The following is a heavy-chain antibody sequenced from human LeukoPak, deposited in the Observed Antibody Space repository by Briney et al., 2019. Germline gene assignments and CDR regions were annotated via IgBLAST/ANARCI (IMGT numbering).Heavy chain of an antibody. CDR1: GDSINSHY. Sequence: SETLSLTCTVSGDSINSHYWTWIRQHPGKGLEWIGYIYYSGSTYYNPSLKSRVTISVDTSKNQFSLKLSSVTAADTAVYYCARAPLSTGTTGYYFDYWGQGTLVTVSS. CDR3: ARAPLSTGTTGYYFDY. D-gene: IGHD1-1*01. J-gene: IGHJ4*02. CDR2: IYYSGST. V-gene: IGHV4-59*06.